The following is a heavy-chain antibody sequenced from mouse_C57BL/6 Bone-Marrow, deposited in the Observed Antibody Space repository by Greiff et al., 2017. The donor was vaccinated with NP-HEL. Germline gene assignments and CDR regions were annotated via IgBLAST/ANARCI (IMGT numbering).Heavy chain of an antibody. V-gene: IGHV8-8*01. D-gene: IGHD1-1*01. Sequence: QVALKVSGPGILQPSQTLSLTCYFSGFSLSTFGMGVGWIRQPSGQGLDWLAHIWWDDDKYYNPVLKSGLLISKVTAKNQVCRKIANVDTADTATYYGARSQLLRSGFAYWGQGTLVTVSA. CDR1: GFSLSTFGMG. CDR3: ARSQLLRSGFAY. J-gene: IGHJ3*01. CDR2: IWWDDDK.